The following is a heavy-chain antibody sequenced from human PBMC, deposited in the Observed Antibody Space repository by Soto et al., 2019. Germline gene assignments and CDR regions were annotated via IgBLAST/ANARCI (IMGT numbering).Heavy chain of an antibody. CDR1: GFTFSSYA. CDR2: ISYDGSNK. Sequence: QVQLVESGGGVVQPGRSLRLSCAASGFTFSSYAMHWVRQAPGKGLEWVAVISYDGSNKYYADSVKGRFTISRDNSKNTLYLQMNSLRAEDTAVYYCARSIAAAGILDYWGQGTLVTVS. V-gene: IGHV3-30-3*01. J-gene: IGHJ4*02. CDR3: ARSIAAAGILDY. D-gene: IGHD6-13*01.